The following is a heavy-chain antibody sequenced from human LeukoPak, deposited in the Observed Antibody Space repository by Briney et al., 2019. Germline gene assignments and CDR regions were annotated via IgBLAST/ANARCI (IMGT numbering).Heavy chain of an antibody. V-gene: IGHV3-66*01. D-gene: IGHD3-3*01. Sequence: GGSLRLSCAASGFTVSSNYMSLVRQAPGKGLEWVSVIYSGGSTYYADSVKGRFTISRDNSKNTLYLQMNSLRAEDTAVYYCARSTIFGVVFFDYWGQGTLVTVSS. CDR1: GFTVSSNY. J-gene: IGHJ4*02. CDR2: IYSGGST. CDR3: ARSTIFGVVFFDY.